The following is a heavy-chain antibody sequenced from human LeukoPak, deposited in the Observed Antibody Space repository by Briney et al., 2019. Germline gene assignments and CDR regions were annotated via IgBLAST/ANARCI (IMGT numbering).Heavy chain of an antibody. Sequence: SETLSLTCSVSGGSIGNYYWSWIRQPPGKGLEYIGYSYYSGSTDYNPSLKSRVTISVDTSKNQFSLMLPSVTAADSAVYCCARQSISSRRAFDIWGQGTMVTVSS. D-gene: IGHD6-6*01. CDR2: SYYSGST. CDR1: GGSIGNYY. V-gene: IGHV4-59*08. CDR3: ARQSISSRRAFDI. J-gene: IGHJ3*02.